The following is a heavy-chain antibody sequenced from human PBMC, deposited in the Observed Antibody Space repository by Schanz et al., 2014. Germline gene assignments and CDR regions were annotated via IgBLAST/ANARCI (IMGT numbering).Heavy chain of an antibody. D-gene: IGHD3-10*01. CDR1: GFTVSSNY. CDR3: AKSGPDGWGNYQFDY. V-gene: IGHV3-66*03. Sequence: EVQLVESGGGLIQPGGSLRLSCAVSGFTVSSNYMSWVRQAPGKGLEWLSYTKAGGRDIHYADSVKGRFTISRDNSKNTLYLRMISLRADDTAVYYCAKSGPDGWGNYQFDYWGQGTLVTVSS. CDR2: TKAGGRDI. J-gene: IGHJ4*02.